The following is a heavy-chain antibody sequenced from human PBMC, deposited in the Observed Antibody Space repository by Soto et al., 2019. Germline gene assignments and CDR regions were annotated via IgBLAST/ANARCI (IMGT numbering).Heavy chain of an antibody. CDR2: IYYSGST. Sequence: PSETLSLTCTVSGGSISSYYWSWIRQPPGKGLEWIGYIYYSGSTNYNPSLKSRVTISVDTSKNQFSLKLSSVTAADTAVYYCARGLITVTTFKIDYWGQGTLVTVSS. CDR1: GGSISSYY. J-gene: IGHJ4*02. V-gene: IGHV4-59*12. D-gene: IGHD4-17*01. CDR3: ARGLITVTTFKIDY.